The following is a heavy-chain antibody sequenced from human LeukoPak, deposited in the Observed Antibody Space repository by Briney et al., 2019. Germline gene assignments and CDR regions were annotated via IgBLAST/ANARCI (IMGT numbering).Heavy chain of an antibody. V-gene: IGHV3-33*06. D-gene: IGHD3-16*02. CDR1: GFTFSSYG. CDR2: IWYDGSNK. CDR3: AKDGRLRLGELSLIYPDY. Sequence: GGSLRLSCAASGFTFSSYGMHWVRQAPGKGLEWVAVIWYDGSNKYYADSVKGRFTISRDNSKNTLHLQMNSLRAEDTAVYYCAKDGRLRLGELSLIYPDYWGQGILVTVSS. J-gene: IGHJ4*02.